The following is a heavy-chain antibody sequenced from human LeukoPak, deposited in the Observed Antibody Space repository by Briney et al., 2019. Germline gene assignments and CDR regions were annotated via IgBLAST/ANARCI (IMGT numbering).Heavy chain of an antibody. J-gene: IGHJ3*02. V-gene: IGHV4-38-2*01. CDR2: THQSGTT. Sequence: SETLSLTCDVAGQSISIGFQRGWIRPTPGKGLEWIGNTHQSGTTYYNPSLTSRVAISMDAARNRFFLNLNSVTAADTAVYYCTRFDYIWEDDGGSHGMDAFDIWGQGKMVIVSS. D-gene: IGHD3-16*01. CDR1: GQSISIGFQ. CDR3: TRFDYIWEDDGGSHGMDAFDI.